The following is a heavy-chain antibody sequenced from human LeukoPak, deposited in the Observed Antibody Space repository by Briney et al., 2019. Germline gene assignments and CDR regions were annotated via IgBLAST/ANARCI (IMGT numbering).Heavy chain of an antibody. CDR3: ASEGRGLAVAGTFDY. CDR2: ISYDGSNK. J-gene: IGHJ4*02. V-gene: IGHV3-30-3*01. D-gene: IGHD6-19*01. Sequence: GGSLGLSCAASGFTFSSYAMHWVRQAPGKGLEWVAVISYDGSNKYYADSVKGRFTISRDNSENTLYLQMNSLRAEDTAVYYCASEGRGLAVAGTFDYWGQGTLVTVSS. CDR1: GFTFSSYA.